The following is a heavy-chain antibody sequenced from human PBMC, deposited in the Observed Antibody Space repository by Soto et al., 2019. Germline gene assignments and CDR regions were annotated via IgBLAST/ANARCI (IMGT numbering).Heavy chain of an antibody. V-gene: IGHV3-33*06. J-gene: IGHJ4*02. CDR1: GFTFSSDG. D-gene: IGHD4-4*01. CDR2: IWYDGSNK. Sequence: QVQLVESGGGVVQPGRSLRLSCAASGFTFSSDGMHWVRQAPGKGLEWVAVIWYDGSNKYYADSVKGRFTISRDNSKNTLYLQMNSLRAEDTAVYYCAQDYSNAKYYFDYWGQGTLVTVSS. CDR3: AQDYSNAKYYFDY.